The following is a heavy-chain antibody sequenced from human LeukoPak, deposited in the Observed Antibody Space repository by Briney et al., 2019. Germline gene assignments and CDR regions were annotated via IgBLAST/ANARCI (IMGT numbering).Heavy chain of an antibody. CDR1: GFSVNNKY. CDR2: VYGDTST. J-gene: IGHJ4*02. Sequence: GGSLRLSCAASGFSVNNKYMNWVRQAPGKGLEWVSLVYGDTSTNYADSVKGRFTISRDTSKNTLYLQMNSLRVEDTAVYYCAKGPRPGSSGYPNLDHWGQGTLVTVSS. D-gene: IGHD3-22*01. V-gene: IGHV3-53*01. CDR3: AKGPRPGSSGYPNLDH.